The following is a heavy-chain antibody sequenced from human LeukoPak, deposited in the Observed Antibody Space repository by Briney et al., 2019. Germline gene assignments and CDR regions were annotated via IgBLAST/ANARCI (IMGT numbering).Heavy chain of an antibody. CDR1: GASIISGNYF. CDR3: ARQYEF. D-gene: IGHD3-10*01. Sequence: LETLSLTCTVSGASIISGNYFWGWVRQPPGKRLEWIGSWHHSGITDYNPSLKSRVTIVADTSKNQFSLKLASVAAADSAVYFCARQYEFWGQGTLVTVSS. CDR2: WHHSGIT. V-gene: IGHV4-39*01. J-gene: IGHJ4*02.